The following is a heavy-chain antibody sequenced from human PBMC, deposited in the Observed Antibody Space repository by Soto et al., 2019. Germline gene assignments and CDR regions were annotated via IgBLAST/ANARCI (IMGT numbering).Heavy chain of an antibody. J-gene: IGHJ4*02. CDR1: GGSISSGVYY. CDR2: IYYSGST. D-gene: IGHD5-12*01. CDR3: ARAEDIAVFDY. Sequence: ILSLTCTVSGGSISSGVYYWSWIRQHPGKGLEWIGYIYYSGSTYYNPSLKSRVTISVDTSKNRFSLKLSSVTAADTAVYYCARAEDIAVFDYWGQGTLVTVSS. V-gene: IGHV4-31*03.